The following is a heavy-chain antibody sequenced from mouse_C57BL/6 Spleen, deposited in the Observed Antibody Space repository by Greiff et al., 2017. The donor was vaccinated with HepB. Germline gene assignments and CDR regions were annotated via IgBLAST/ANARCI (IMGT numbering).Heavy chain of an antibody. V-gene: IGHV1-47*01. Sequence: VQLKESGAELVKPGASVKMSCKASGYTFTTYPIEWMKQNHGKSLEWIGNFHPYNDDTKYNEKFKGKATLTVEKSSSTVYLELSRLTSDDSAVYYCARKNYSKGYYAMDYWGQGTSVTVSS. D-gene: IGHD2-5*01. J-gene: IGHJ4*01. CDR1: GYTFTTYP. CDR2: FHPYNDDT. CDR3: ARKNYSKGYYAMDY.